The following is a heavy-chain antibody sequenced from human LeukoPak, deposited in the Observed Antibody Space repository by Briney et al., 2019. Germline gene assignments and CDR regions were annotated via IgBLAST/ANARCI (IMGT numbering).Heavy chain of an antibody. V-gene: IGHV4-59*04. Sequence: PSETLSLTCTVSGVSVSSYYWSWIRQPPGKGLEWIGSIYHSGSTYYNPSLKSRVTISVDTSKNQFSLKLSSVTAADTAVYYCAISGYFYYFDYWGQGTLVTVSS. J-gene: IGHJ4*02. CDR1: GVSVSSYY. CDR3: AISGYFYYFDY. D-gene: IGHD3-22*01. CDR2: IYHSGST.